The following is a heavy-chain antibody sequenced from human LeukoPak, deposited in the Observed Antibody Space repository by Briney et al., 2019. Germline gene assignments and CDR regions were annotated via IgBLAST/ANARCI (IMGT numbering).Heavy chain of an antibody. CDR2: INHSGST. Sequence: SETLSLTCAVYGGSFRDYYWSWIRQPPGKGLEWIGEINHSGSTNYNPSLKSRVTISLDTSKNQFSLKMRSVTAADTAVYYCAREFSGYDFDHWGQGTLVTVSS. CDR1: GGSFRDYY. D-gene: IGHD5-12*01. CDR3: AREFSGYDFDH. V-gene: IGHV4-34*01. J-gene: IGHJ4*02.